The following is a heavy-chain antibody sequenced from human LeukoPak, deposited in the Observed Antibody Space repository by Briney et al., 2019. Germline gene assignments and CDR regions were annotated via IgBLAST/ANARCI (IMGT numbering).Heavy chain of an antibody. CDR3: ARDRPGQIWFGELWLDY. D-gene: IGHD3-10*01. J-gene: IGHJ4*02. V-gene: IGHV1-18*01. Sequence: ASVKVSCKASGYTFTSYGISWVRQAPGQGLEWMGWIGAYNGNTNYAQKLQGRVTMTTDTSTSTAYMVLRSLRSDDTAVYYCARDRPGQIWFGELWLDYWGQGTLVTVSS. CDR2: IGAYNGNT. CDR1: GYTFTSYG.